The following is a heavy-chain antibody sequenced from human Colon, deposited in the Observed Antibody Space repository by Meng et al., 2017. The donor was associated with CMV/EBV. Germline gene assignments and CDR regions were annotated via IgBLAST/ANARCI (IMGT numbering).Heavy chain of an antibody. CDR2: LYSGGSR. J-gene: IGHJ6*02. Sequence: GGSLRLSCPLSAVTASTSYISWVRQAPGKGLEWVSLLYSGGSRYYADSVKGRFSISSDSSKNTLYLQMNGLRPEDTGVYYCASLPLIMIFGGKPRGTDVWGQGTTVTVSS. CDR3: ASLPLIMIFGGKPRGTDV. V-gene: IGHV3-66*02. D-gene: IGHD3/OR15-3a*01. CDR1: AVTASTSY.